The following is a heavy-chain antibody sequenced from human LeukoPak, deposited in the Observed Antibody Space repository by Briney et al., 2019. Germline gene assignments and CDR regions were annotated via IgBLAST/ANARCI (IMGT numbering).Heavy chain of an antibody. J-gene: IGHJ4*02. D-gene: IGHD6-13*01. CDR2: INHSGSS. CDR1: GYSISSGYY. Sequence: SETLSLTCTVSGYSISSGYYWNWIRQPPGKGLEWIGEINHSGSSDYNTSLKSRVTISVDTSKNQFSLKLSSVTAADTAVYYCARERVAAAGFFDYWGQGTLVTASS. CDR3: ARERVAAAGFFDY. V-gene: IGHV4-38-2*02.